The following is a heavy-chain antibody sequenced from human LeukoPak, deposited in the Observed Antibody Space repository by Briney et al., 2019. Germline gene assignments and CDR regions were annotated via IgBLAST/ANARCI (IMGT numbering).Heavy chain of an antibody. D-gene: IGHD2-2*01. V-gene: IGHV3-7*01. CDR1: GFTFSSYW. CDR2: IKQDGSEK. CDR3: ARDRTYCSSTSCYSYNWFDP. Sequence: PGGSLRLSCAASGFTFSSYWMSWVRQAPGKGLEWEANIKQDGSEKYYVDSVKGRFTISRDNAKNSLYLQMNSLRAEDTAVYYCARDRTYCSSTSCYSYNWFDPWGQGTLVTVSS. J-gene: IGHJ5*02.